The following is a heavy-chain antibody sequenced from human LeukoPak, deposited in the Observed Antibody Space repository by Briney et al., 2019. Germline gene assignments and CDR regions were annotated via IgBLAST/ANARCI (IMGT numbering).Heavy chain of an antibody. V-gene: IGHV3-9*01. CDR2: ISWNSGSI. CDR1: GFTFDDYA. Sequence: PGRSLRLSCAASGFTFDDYAMHWVRQAPGKGLEWVSGISWNSGSIGYADSVKGRFTISRDNAKNSLYLQMNSLRAEDTALYYCAKENRSGQGKWLNYYYYYYGMDVWGQGTTITVSS. D-gene: IGHD6-19*01. CDR3: AKENRSGQGKWLNYYYYYYGMDV. J-gene: IGHJ6*02.